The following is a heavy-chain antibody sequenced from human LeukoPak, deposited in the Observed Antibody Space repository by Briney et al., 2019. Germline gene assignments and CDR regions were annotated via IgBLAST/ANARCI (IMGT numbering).Heavy chain of an antibody. J-gene: IGHJ4*02. V-gene: IGHV1-2*02. CDR2: INPNSGGT. CDR1: GYTFTGYY. Sequence: GASVKVSCKASGYTFTGYYMHWVRQAPGQGLEWMGWINPNSGGTNYAQKFQGRVTMTRDTSISTAYMELSRLRSDDTAVYYCARELWSGYGNFDYWGQGTLVTVSS. D-gene: IGHD5-12*01. CDR3: ARELWSGYGNFDY.